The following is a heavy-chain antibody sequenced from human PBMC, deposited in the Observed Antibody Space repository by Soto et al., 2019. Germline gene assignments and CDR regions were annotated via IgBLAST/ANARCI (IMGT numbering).Heavy chain of an antibody. J-gene: IGHJ1*01. CDR1: GYSFTSYW. CDR3: ASSRTGMDGYNDP. CDR2: IDPSDSYT. D-gene: IGHD5-12*01. V-gene: IGHV5-10-1*01. Sequence: GESLKISCKDSGYSFTSYWISWVRQMPGKGLEWMGRIDPSDSYTNYSPSFQGHVTISADKSISTAYLQWSSLKASDTAMYYCASSRTGMDGYNDPWGQGTLVTVSS.